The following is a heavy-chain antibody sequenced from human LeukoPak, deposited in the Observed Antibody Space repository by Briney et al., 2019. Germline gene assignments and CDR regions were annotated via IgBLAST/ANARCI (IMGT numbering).Heavy chain of an antibody. Sequence: LGGSLRLSCAASGFTFNTAWMTWVRPAPGKGLEYIGRIKSTTDGGTTYYAAPVKGRFTISRDDSKNTLYLQMNSLKIEDTALYYCTTDFRLWGQGTLVTVSS. J-gene: IGHJ1*01. CDR2: IKSTTDGGTT. CDR3: TTDFRL. V-gene: IGHV3-15*01. CDR1: GFTFNTAW.